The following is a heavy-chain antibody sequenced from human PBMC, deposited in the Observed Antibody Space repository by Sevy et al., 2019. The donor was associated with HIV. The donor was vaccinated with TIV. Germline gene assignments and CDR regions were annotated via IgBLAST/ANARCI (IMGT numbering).Heavy chain of an antibody. J-gene: IGHJ6*02. Sequence: GGSLRLSCAASGFTFSSYEMNWLRQAPGKGLEWVSYISSSGSTISYADSVKGRFTISRDNAKNSLYLQMNSLRAEDTAVYYCASRGITMIAYGMDVWGQGTTVTVSS. CDR2: ISSSGSTI. D-gene: IGHD3-22*01. CDR1: GFTFSSYE. CDR3: ASRGITMIAYGMDV. V-gene: IGHV3-48*03.